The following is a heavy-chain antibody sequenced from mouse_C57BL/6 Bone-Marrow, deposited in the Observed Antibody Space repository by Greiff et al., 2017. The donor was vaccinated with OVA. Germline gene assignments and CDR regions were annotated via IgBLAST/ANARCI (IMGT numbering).Heavy chain of an antibody. J-gene: IGHJ2*01. V-gene: IGHV14-4*01. Sequence: VQLQQSGAELVRPGASVKLSCTASGFNIKDDYMHWVKQRPEQGLEWIGWIDPENGDTEYASKFQGKAPITADTSSNTAYLQLSSLTSEDTAVYYCTIITTEDYWGQGTTLTVSS. CDR2: IDPENGDT. CDR1: GFNIKDDY. CDR3: TIITTEDY. D-gene: IGHD1-1*01.